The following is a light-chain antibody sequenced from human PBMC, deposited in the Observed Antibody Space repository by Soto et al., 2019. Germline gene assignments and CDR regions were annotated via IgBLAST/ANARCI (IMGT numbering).Light chain of an antibody. CDR3: QQYNSIQRT. CDR1: QSISSW. J-gene: IGKJ1*01. CDR2: KAS. V-gene: IGKV1-5*03. Sequence: DIQMTLSPSSLSASVGHRVTNTCRASQSISSWLAWYQQKPGKAPKLLIYKASSLESGIPSRFSGSGSGTEFTLTISSLQPDDFATYYCQQYNSIQRTFGQGTKVDIK.